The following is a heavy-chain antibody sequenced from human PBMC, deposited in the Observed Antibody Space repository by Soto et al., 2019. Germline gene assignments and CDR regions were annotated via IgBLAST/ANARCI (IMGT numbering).Heavy chain of an antibody. V-gene: IGHV3-74*01. CDR3: ATDPYCGTDCYRY. J-gene: IGHJ4*02. CDR2: INNDGSST. Sequence: EAQLVESGGGLVQPGGSLRLSCAASGFSFSTYWIHWVRQASGKGLVWVSHINNDGSSTSYADSVKGRFTVSRDNAKNTLYLQMNSLRVEDTAVYYCATDPYCGTDCYRYWGQGTLVTVSS. CDR1: GFSFSTYW. D-gene: IGHD2-21*02.